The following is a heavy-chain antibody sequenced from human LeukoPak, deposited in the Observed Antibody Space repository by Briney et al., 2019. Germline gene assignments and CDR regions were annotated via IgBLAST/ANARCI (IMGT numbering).Heavy chain of an antibody. Sequence: SSETLSLTCAVYGGSFSGYYWSWIRQPPGKGLEWIGEINHSGSTNYNPSLKSRVTISVDASKNQFSLKLSSVTAADTAVYYCARDHSSSGSKPDAFDIWGQGTMVTVSS. J-gene: IGHJ3*02. CDR3: ARDHSSSGSKPDAFDI. D-gene: IGHD6-6*01. V-gene: IGHV4-34*01. CDR1: GGSFSGYY. CDR2: INHSGST.